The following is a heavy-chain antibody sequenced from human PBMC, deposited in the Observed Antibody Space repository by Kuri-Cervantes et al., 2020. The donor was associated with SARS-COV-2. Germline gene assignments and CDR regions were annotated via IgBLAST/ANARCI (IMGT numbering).Heavy chain of an antibody. Sequence: SLKISCAASRFTFDDYAMHWVRQAPGKGLEWVSGISWNSGSIGYADSVKGRFTISRDNSKNTLYLQMNSLRAEDTAVYYCARSIIAVAGFGGRDYWGQGTLVTVSS. V-gene: IGHV3-9*01. D-gene: IGHD6-19*01. J-gene: IGHJ4*02. CDR2: ISWNSGSI. CDR1: RFTFDDYA. CDR3: ARSIIAVAGFGGRDY.